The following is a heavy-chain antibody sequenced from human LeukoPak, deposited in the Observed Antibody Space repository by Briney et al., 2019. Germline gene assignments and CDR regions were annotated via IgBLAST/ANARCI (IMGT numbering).Heavy chain of an antibody. CDR1: GFTFSSYE. CDR2: ISSSGSTI. J-gene: IGHJ4*02. CDR3: VRGGFYRYSGTSGDY. Sequence: GGSLRLSCAASGFTFSSYEMNWVRQAPGKGLEWVSYISSSGSTIYYADSVKGRFTISRDNAKNSLYLQMNSLRAEDTAVYYCVRGGFYRYSGTSGDYWGQESQVTVSS. V-gene: IGHV3-48*03. D-gene: IGHD1-26*01.